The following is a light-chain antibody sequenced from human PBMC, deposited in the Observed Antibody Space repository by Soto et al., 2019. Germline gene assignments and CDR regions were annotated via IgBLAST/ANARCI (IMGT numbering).Light chain of an antibody. CDR2: DAS. CDR3: QQLNSYPLT. V-gene: IGKV3-11*01. J-gene: IGKJ4*01. CDR1: RSVSSY. Sequence: EIVLTQSPATLSLSPGESATLSCRATRSVSSYLAWYQQKPGQAPRLLIYDASSRPTDIPARFSGSGSGTEFTLTISSLQSEDFATYYCQQLNSYPLTFGGGTKVDIK.